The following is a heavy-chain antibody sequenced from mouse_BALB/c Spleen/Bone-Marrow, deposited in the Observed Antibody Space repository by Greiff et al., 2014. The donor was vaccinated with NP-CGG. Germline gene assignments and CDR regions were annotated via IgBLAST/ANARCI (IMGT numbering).Heavy chain of an antibody. V-gene: IGHV10-1*02. CDR1: GFTFNTYA. CDR2: IRSKSNNYAT. D-gene: IGHD2-4*01. J-gene: IGHJ3*01. Sequence: EVQLVESGGGLVQPKGSLKLSCAASGFTFNTYAMNWVRQAPGKGLEWVARIRSKSNNYATYYADSVKDRFTISRDDSQSMLYLQMNNLKTEDTAMYYCVRQNDDSAWFAYWRQGTLVTVSA. CDR3: VRQNDDSAWFAY.